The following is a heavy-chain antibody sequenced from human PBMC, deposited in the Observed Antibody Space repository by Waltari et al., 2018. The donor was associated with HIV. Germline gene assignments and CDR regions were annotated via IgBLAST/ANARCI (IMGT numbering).Heavy chain of an antibody. CDR3: ARSVTMVRGVTAYYYYYGMDV. CDR2: IIPILGIA. CDR1: GGTFSSYA. V-gene: IGHV1-69*04. J-gene: IGHJ6*02. Sequence: QVQLVQSGAEVKKPGSSVKVSCKASGGTFSSYAISWVRQAPGHGLEWMGRIIPILGIANYAQKFQGRVTITADKSTSTAYMELSSLRSEDTAVYYCARSVTMVRGVTAYYYYYGMDVWGQGTTVTVSS. D-gene: IGHD3-10*01.